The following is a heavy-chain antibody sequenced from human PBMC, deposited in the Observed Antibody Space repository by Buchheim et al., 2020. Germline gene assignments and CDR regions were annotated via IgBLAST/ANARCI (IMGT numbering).Heavy chain of an antibody. CDR2: ISGSGGST. CDR3: AKATTLTRSSSYLWFDP. V-gene: IGHV3-23*01. CDR1: GFTFSSYA. J-gene: IGHJ5*02. D-gene: IGHD6-6*01. Sequence: EVQLLESGGGLVQPGGSLRLSCAASGFTFSSYAMSWVRQAPGKGLEWVSAISGSGGSTYYADSVKGRFTISRDKSKNTLYLQMNSLRAEDTAVYYCAKATTLTRSSSYLWFDPWGQGTL.